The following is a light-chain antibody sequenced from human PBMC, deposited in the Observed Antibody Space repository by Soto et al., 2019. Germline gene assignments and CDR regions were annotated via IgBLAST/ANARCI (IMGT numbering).Light chain of an antibody. CDR2: DVG. Sequence: SALTQPASVSGSPGQSITISCTESSSDVGEYKYVSWYQQHPGTAPRLIIYDVGNRPSGVSNRFSGSKSGSTASLTISGLQAEDEADYYCSAYTTSIALYVFGAGTKVTVL. CDR1: SSDVGEYKY. V-gene: IGLV2-14*03. CDR3: SAYTTSIALYV. J-gene: IGLJ1*01.